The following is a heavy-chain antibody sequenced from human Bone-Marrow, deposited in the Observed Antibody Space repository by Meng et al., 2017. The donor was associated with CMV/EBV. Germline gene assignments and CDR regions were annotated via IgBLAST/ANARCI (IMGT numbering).Heavy chain of an antibody. J-gene: IGHJ4*02. CDR1: GGTFSSYT. Sequence: ASVKVSCKASGGTFSSYTISWVRQAPGQGLEWMGWINPNSGGTNYAQKFQGRVTMTRDTSISTAYMELSRLRSDDTAVYYCARSLRRSSSSSAGFDYWGQGTLVTVSS. V-gene: IGHV1-2*02. CDR3: ARSLRRSSSSSAGFDY. D-gene: IGHD6-6*01. CDR2: INPNSGGT.